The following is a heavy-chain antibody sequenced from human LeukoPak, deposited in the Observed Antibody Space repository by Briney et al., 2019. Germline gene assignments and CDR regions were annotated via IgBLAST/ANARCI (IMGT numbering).Heavy chain of an antibody. V-gene: IGHV3-33*06. CDR3: AKDGQRGFDYSNSLEY. CDR2: IWSDGSNQ. CDR1: KFTLSHFG. Sequence: GKSLRLSCAASKFTLSHFGMHWARQAPGKGLQWVAVIWSDGSNQYYDDSVKGRFTISRDNFNNMVYLQMNSLRADDTGVYYCAKDGQRGFDYSNSLEYWGQGALVTVSS. D-gene: IGHD4-11*01. J-gene: IGHJ4*02.